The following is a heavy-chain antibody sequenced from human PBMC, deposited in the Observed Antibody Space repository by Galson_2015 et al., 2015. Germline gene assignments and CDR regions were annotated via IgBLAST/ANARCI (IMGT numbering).Heavy chain of an antibody. CDR1: GYTFTNYD. Sequence: SVKVSCKASGYTFTNYDINWVRQATGQGLEWVGWMNPNSGNTGYAQNFQGRVTMTRNTSISTAYMELSSLRSEDTAVYYCARVRQYDNSIRGIIIKVNRFDPWGQGTLVTVSS. D-gene: IGHD3-10*01. V-gene: IGHV1-8*01. CDR2: MNPNSGNT. J-gene: IGHJ5*02. CDR3: ARVRQYDNSIRGIIIKVNRFDP.